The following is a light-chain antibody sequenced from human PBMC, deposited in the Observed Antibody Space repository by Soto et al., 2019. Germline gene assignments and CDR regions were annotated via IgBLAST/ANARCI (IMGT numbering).Light chain of an antibody. CDR1: SNDVGGYNY. Sequence: QSALTQPASVSGSPGQSITISCTGTSNDVGGYNYVSWYQHHPGKAPKLMIYDVSNRPSGVSYRFSGSKSGDTASLTISGLQAEDEDESYCSSYTSSSTFYVFGTGTKLTVL. V-gene: IGLV2-14*03. CDR2: DVS. J-gene: IGLJ1*01. CDR3: SSYTSSSTFYV.